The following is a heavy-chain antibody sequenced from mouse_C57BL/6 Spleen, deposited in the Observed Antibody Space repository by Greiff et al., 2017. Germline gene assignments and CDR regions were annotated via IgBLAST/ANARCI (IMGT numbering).Heavy chain of an antibody. CDR2: IDPENGDT. Sequence: EVQLQQSGAELVRPGASVKLSCTASGFNIKDDYMHWVKQRPEQGLEWIGWIDPENGDTEYASKFQGKATIPADTSSNTAYLQLSSLTSEDTAVYYFTTGYYGSSPYWYFDVWGTGTTVTVSS. CDR3: TTGYYGSSPYWYFDV. CDR1: GFNIKDDY. V-gene: IGHV14-4*01. J-gene: IGHJ1*03. D-gene: IGHD1-1*01.